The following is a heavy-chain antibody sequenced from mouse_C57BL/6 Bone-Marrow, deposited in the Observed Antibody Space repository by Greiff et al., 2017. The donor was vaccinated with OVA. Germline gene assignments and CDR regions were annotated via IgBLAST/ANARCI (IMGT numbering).Heavy chain of an antibody. CDR1: GFTFRSYG. CDR2: ISSGGSYT. Sequence: DVKLVESGGDLVKPGGSLKLSCAASGFTFRSYGMSWVRQTPDKRLEWVATISSGGSYTYYPDSVKGRFTISRDNAKNTRYLQMSSLKSEDTAMYCCARHGASWGAYWGQGTLVTVSA. J-gene: IGHJ3*01. CDR3: ARHGASWGAY. V-gene: IGHV5-6*02.